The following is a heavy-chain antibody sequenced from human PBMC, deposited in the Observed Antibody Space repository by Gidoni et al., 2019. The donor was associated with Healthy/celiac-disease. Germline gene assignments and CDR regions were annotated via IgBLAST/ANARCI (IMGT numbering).Heavy chain of an antibody. Sequence: EVQLLESGGGLVQPGGSLRLSCAASGFTFSRYDMSWVRPATGKGLVWVSAISGSGGSTYYADSVKGRFTISRDNSKNTLYLQMNSLRAEDTAVYYCAKDRVLRFLEWLFPAEYNWFDPWGQGTLVTVSS. V-gene: IGHV3-23*01. CDR1: GFTFSRYD. J-gene: IGHJ5*02. CDR3: AKDRVLRFLEWLFPAEYNWFDP. CDR2: ISGSGGST. D-gene: IGHD3-3*01.